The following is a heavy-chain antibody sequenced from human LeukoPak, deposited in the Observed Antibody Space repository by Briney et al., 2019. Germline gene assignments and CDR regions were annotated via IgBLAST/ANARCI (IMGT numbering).Heavy chain of an antibody. CDR2: IFYNGNT. CDR1: DGSMSPYY. Sequence: SETLSLTCTVSDGSMSPYYWSWVRQSPGKGLEWVAYIFYNGNTKYNPSLWSRVTISIDTSRNQVFLNLNSVTAADTAVYYCARGGYYSFDVWGKGTTVTVSS. J-gene: IGHJ6*03. CDR3: ARGGYYSFDV. V-gene: IGHV4-59*01.